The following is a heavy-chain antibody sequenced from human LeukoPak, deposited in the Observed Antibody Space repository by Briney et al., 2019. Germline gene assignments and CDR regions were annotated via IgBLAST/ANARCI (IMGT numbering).Heavy chain of an antibody. D-gene: IGHD4-17*01. Sequence: GASVKASCKASGYTFTSYGISWVRQAPGQGLEWMGWISAYNGNTNYAQKLQGRVTMTTDTSTSTAYMELRSLRSDDTAVYYCAGAPMTTVTPPFDYWGQGTLVTVSS. CDR3: AGAPMTTVTPPFDY. CDR1: GYTFTSYG. CDR2: ISAYNGNT. V-gene: IGHV1-18*01. J-gene: IGHJ4*02.